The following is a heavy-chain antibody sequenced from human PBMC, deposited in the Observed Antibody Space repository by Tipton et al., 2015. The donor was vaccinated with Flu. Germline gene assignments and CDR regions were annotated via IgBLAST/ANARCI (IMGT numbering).Heavy chain of an antibody. CDR3: ARDRSGSYSHWFDP. CDR2: ISSSGSTI. J-gene: IGHJ5*02. CDR1: GFTFSSYE. Sequence: SLRLSCAASGFTFSSYEMNWVRQAPGKGLEWVSYISSSGSTIYYADSVKGRFTISRDNAKNSLYLQMNSLRAEDTAVYYCARDRSGSYSHWFDPWGQGTLVTVSS. V-gene: IGHV3-48*03. D-gene: IGHD3-10*01.